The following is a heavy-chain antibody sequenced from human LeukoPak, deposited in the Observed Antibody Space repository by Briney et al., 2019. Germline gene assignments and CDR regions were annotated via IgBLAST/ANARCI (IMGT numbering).Heavy chain of an antibody. V-gene: IGHV3-53*01. CDR1: VFTVSSNY. CDR3: ARVSGWYSFAIDY. CDR2: IYSGGST. J-gene: IGHJ4*02. Sequence: GGSLRLSCAASVFTVSSNYMSWVRQAPGKGLEWVSVIYSGGSTYYADSVKGRFTISRDNSKNTLYLQMNSLRAEDTAVYYCARVSGWYSFAIDYWGQGTLVTVSS. D-gene: IGHD6-19*01.